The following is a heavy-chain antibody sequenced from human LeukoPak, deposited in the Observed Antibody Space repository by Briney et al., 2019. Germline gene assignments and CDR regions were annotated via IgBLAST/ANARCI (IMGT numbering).Heavy chain of an antibody. V-gene: IGHV1-46*01. CDR2: INPSGGST. CDR3: ARGHHGDWFDP. Sequence: GASVKVSCKASGYTFTSYDINWVRQATGQGLEWMGIINPSGGSTSYAQKFQGRVTMTRDMSTSTVYMELSSLRSEDTAVYYCARGHHGDWFDPWGQGTLVTVSS. CDR1: GYTFTSYD. D-gene: IGHD4-17*01. J-gene: IGHJ5*02.